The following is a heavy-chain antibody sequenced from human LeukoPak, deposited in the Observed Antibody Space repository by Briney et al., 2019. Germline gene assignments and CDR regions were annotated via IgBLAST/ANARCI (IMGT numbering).Heavy chain of an antibody. D-gene: IGHD2-15*01. CDR3: AKGICSGGSCWNFDY. Sequence: GGSLRLSCAASGFTFVDYAMHWVRQAPGKGLEWVSLISGDGGSTYYADSVKGRFTISRDNSKNSLYLQMNSLRTENTALYYCAKGICSGGSCWNFDYWGQGTLVTVSS. CDR1: GFTFVDYA. CDR2: ISGDGGST. V-gene: IGHV3-43*02. J-gene: IGHJ4*02.